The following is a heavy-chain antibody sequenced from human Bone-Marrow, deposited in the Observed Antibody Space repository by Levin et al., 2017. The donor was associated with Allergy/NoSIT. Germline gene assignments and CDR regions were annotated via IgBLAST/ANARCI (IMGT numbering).Heavy chain of an antibody. CDR2: IYYSGST. D-gene: IGHD3-3*01. J-gene: IGHJ6*03. Sequence: SETLSLTCTVSGGSISSGGYYWSWIRQHPGKGLEWIGYIYYSGSTYYNPSLKSRVTISVDTSKNQFSLKLSSVTAADTAVYYCARETWRPNYDFWSGYPEGYYYYYMDVWGKGTTVTVSS. CDR3: ARETWRPNYDFWSGYPEGYYYYYMDV. CDR1: GGSISSGGYY. V-gene: IGHV4-31*03.